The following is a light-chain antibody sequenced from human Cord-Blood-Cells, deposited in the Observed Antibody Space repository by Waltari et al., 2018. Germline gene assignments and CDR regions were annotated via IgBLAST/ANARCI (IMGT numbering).Light chain of an antibody. CDR1: QSASSN. CDR3: QQYNNWPPYT. CDR2: GAA. Sequence: EIVMTQSPATLSVSPGERATLSCRARQSASSNLAWYQQKPGQAPRLLIYGAATRATGIPARFSGSGSGTEFTLTISSLQSEDFAVYYCQQYNNWPPYTFGQGTKLEIK. J-gene: IGKJ2*01. V-gene: IGKV3-15*01.